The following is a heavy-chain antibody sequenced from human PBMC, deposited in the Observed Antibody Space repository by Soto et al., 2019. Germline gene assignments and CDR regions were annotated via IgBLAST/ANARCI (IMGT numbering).Heavy chain of an antibody. D-gene: IGHD2-15*01. Sequence: GXSVKVSFKASGGTSVTLSIPWVRQAPGQGLEWMGGITPLFGIPNYPPKFQGRLTITADKSTTTAYLELSSLRPEDTAVYYCARDIHSAGGWFDTWGRGSLVTVSS. J-gene: IGHJ5*02. CDR1: GGTSVTLS. CDR2: ITPLFGIP. CDR3: ARDIHSAGGWFDT. V-gene: IGHV1-69*10.